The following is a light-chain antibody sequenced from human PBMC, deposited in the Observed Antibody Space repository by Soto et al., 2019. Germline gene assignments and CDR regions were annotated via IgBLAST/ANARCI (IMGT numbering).Light chain of an antibody. CDR1: SSDVGDFKY. CDR2: DVT. V-gene: IGLV2-14*01. Sequence: QSALTQPASVSGSPGQSITISCTGSSSDVGDFKYVSWYQQYPGKAPKLLIYDVTVRPSGISNRFSGSKSGNTASLTISGLQAEDEADYYCSSYRISTTFVLFFGGGTKVTVL. J-gene: IGLJ2*01. CDR3: SSYRISTTFVLF.